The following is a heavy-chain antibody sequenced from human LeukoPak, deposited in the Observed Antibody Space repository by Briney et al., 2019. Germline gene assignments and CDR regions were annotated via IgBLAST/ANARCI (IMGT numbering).Heavy chain of an antibody. Sequence: SQTLSLTCYISGDSVSSNSAAWNWIRQSPSRGLEWLGRTCYSSKWYNEYEVSLKSRLTIHADTSTNHFSLQLNSVTPEDPAVYYCARSGGTAIGNYERATFDYWGQGTLVTVSS. CDR1: GDSVSSNSAA. CDR3: ARSGGTAIGNYERATFDY. D-gene: IGHD1-7*01. V-gene: IGHV6-1*01. CDR2: TCYSSKWYN. J-gene: IGHJ4*02.